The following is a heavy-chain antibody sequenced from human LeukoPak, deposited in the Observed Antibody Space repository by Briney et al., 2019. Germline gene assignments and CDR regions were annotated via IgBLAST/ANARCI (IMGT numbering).Heavy chain of an antibody. CDR2: FSDSWNT. D-gene: IGHD1-26*01. CDR3: ASGALGLKSAAFDH. V-gene: IGHV4-59*01. CDR1: GDPISAYY. Sequence: SETLSLTCTVSGDPISAYYWNWIRQPPGKGLEWIGYFSDSWNTNYNPSLKSPVTISAETSKNQFSLELTSVTAADTAVYYCASGALGLKSAAFDHWGEGTLVAVSS. J-gene: IGHJ4*02.